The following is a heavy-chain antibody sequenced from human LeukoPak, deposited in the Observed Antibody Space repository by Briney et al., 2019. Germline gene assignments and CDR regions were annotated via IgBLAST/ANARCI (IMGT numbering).Heavy chain of an antibody. V-gene: IGHV3-23*01. J-gene: IGHJ3*02. CDR2: IIGSGGST. Sequence: GGAPRLSFAASWFTLCSHSLSWGRQAPGKGLEGGSAIIGSGGSTYYADSVKGRFTISRDNSKNTLYLQMNSLRAEDTAVYYCAKTYYYDSSGYAPGAFDIWGQGTMVTVSS. D-gene: IGHD3-22*01. CDR3: AKTYYYDSSGYAPGAFDI. CDR1: WFTLCSHS.